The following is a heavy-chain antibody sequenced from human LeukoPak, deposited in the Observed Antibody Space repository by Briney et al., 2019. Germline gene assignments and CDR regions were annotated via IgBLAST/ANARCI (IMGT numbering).Heavy chain of an antibody. CDR3: ARVGGRGYFDY. D-gene: IGHD3-16*01. CDR1: GGSFSGYY. CDR2: INHSGST. J-gene: IGHJ4*02. Sequence: SETLSLTCAVYGGSFSGYYWSWIRQSPGKGLEWIGEINHSGSTNYNPSLKSRVTISVDTSKNQFSLKLSSVTAADTAVYYCARVGGRGYFDYWGQGTLVTVSS. V-gene: IGHV4-34*01.